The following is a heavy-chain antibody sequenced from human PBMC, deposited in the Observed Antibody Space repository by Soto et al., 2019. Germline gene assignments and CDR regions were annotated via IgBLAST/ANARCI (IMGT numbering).Heavy chain of an antibody. CDR3: ARDFYGDPPNYYYYGMDV. CDR2: ISAYNGNT. V-gene: IGHV1-18*01. Sequence: QVQLVQSGAEVKKPGASVKVSCKASGYTFTSYGISWVRQAPGQGLEWMGWISAYNGNTNYAQKLQGRVTMTTDTXTXTXXMELRSLRSDDTAVYYCARDFYGDPPNYYYYGMDVWGQGTTVTVSS. CDR1: GYTFTSYG. D-gene: IGHD4-17*01. J-gene: IGHJ6*02.